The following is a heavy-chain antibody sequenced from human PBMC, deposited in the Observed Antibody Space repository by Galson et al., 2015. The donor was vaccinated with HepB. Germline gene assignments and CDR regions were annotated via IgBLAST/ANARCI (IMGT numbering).Heavy chain of an antibody. D-gene: IGHD2-15*01. Sequence: SLRLSCAASGFTFSSYAMSWVRQAPGKGLEWVPAISGSGGSTYYADSVKGRFTISRDNSKNTLYLQMNSLRAEDTAVYYCAKVGRVVVVVAARDPDNFDYWGQGTLVTVSS. CDR1: GFTFSSYA. V-gene: IGHV3-23*01. J-gene: IGHJ4*02. CDR3: AKVGRVVVVVAARDPDNFDY. CDR2: ISGSGGST.